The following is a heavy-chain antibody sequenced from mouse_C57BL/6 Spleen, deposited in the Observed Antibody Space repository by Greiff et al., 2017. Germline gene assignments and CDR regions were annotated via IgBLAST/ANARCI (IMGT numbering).Heavy chain of an antibody. CDR2: ISSGGDYI. Sequence: DVMLVESGEGLVKPGGSLKLSCAASGFTFSSYAMSWVRQTPEKRLEWVAYISSGGDYIYYADTVKGRFTISRDNARNTLYLQMSSLKSEDTAMYYCTRERCYDYPYYAMDYWGQGASVTVSS. D-gene: IGHD2-4*01. CDR1: GFTFSSYA. CDR3: TRERCYDYPYYAMDY. V-gene: IGHV5-9-1*02. J-gene: IGHJ4*01.